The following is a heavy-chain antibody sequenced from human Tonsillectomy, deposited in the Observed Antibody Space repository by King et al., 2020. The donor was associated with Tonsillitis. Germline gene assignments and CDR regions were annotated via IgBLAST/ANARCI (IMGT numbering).Heavy chain of an antibody. D-gene: IGHD5-18*01. CDR1: GFPFSSYW. J-gene: IGHJ4*02. V-gene: IGHV3-7*03. Sequence: VQLVESGGGFVPPGGSLRLSCAASGFPFSSYWMSWVRQAPGKGLEWVGNIKQDGSGEYYLDSVKGRLSISRDNAKNTLYLKMKSLRAEDTAVYYCARDVGGYSYAGYFDYWGQGTLVTVSS. CDR3: ARDVGGYSYAGYFDY. CDR2: IKQDGSGE.